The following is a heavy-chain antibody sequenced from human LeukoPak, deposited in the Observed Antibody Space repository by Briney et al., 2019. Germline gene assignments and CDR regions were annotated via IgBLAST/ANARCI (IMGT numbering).Heavy chain of an antibody. J-gene: IGHJ2*01. CDR2: IYHSGST. D-gene: IGHD3-22*01. CDR3: ARRALYDSSGYRYWYFDL. Sequence: SETLSLTCTVSGYSISSGYYWGWIRQPPGKGLEWIGSIYHSGSTYYNPSLKSRVTISVDTSKNQFSLKLSSVTAADTAVYYCARRALYDSSGYRYWYFDLWGRGTLVTVSS. V-gene: IGHV4-38-2*02. CDR1: GYSISSGYY.